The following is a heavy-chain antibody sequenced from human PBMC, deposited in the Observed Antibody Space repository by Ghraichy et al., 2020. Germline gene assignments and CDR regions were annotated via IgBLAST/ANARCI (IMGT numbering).Heavy chain of an antibody. CDR2: SYSGTT. CDR1: GGSISSGAYY. V-gene: IGHV4-31*03. Sequence: SETLSLTCTVSGGSISSGAYYWTWIRKHPGKGLEYIGYSYSGTTYYNPSLKSRATISADTSKNQFSLKLNSVTAADTAVYYCARGYSGWAYAYDIWGQGTTVNRSS. CDR3: ARGYSGWAYAYDI. D-gene: IGHD6-19*01. J-gene: IGHJ3*02.